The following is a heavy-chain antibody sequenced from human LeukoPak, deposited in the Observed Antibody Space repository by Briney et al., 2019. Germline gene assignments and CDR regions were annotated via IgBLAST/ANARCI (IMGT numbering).Heavy chain of an antibody. CDR2: IYTSGST. CDR1: GGSISSGSYY. CDR3: ARDLEMAFDH. D-gene: IGHD5-24*01. Sequence: SQTLSLTCTVSGGSISSGSYYWSWIRQPAGKGLEWIGRIYTSGSTNYNPSLKSRVTISVDTSKNQFSLKLSSVTAADTAVYYCARDLEMAFDHWGQGTLVTVSS. V-gene: IGHV4-61*02. J-gene: IGHJ4*02.